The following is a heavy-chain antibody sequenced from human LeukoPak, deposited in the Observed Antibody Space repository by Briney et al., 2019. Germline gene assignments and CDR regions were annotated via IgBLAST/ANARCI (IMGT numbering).Heavy chain of an antibody. V-gene: IGHV2-5*02. J-gene: IGHJ4*02. CDR2: IYWDDDK. D-gene: IGHD3-16*01. CDR3: AHRRSSKSDWGSPDYFDY. CDR1: GFPLTTRGVG. Sequence: SGPTLVKPTQTLTLTCAFSGFPLTTRGVGVGWIRQPPGKALEWLAFIYWDDDKRYSPSLNSRLTITKDTSKNQVVLTLTNMDPVDTATYYCAHRRSSKSDWGSPDYFDYWGQGTLVTVSS.